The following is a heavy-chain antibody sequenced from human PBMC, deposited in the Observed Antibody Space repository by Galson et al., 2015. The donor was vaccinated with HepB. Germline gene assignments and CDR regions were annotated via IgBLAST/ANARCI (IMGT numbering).Heavy chain of an antibody. V-gene: IGHV3-49*04. CDR2: IRSKAYGGTT. Sequence: SLRLSCAASGFTFGDYAMSWARQAPGKGLEWVGFIRSKAYGGTTEYAASVKGRFTISRDDSKSIAYLQMNSLKTEDTAVYYCTRDTSRLVGSSFIYYFDYWGQGTLVTVSS. D-gene: IGHD6-13*01. CDR3: TRDTSRLVGSSFIYYFDY. J-gene: IGHJ4*02. CDR1: GFTFGDYA.